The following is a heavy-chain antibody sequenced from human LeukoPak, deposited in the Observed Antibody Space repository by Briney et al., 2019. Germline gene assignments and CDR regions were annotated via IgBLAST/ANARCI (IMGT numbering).Heavy chain of an antibody. J-gene: IGHJ4*02. V-gene: IGHV4-61*01. CDR2: IYYSGST. D-gene: IGHD4-23*01. CDR3: ARGLMTTVVKYDY. CDR1: GGSVSSGSYY. Sequence: PSETLSLTCTVSGGSVSSGSYYWSWIRQPPGKGLEWIGYIYYSGSTNYNPSFKSRVTISVDTSKNQFSLKLSSVTAADTAVYYCARGLMTTVVKYDYWGQGTLVTVSS.